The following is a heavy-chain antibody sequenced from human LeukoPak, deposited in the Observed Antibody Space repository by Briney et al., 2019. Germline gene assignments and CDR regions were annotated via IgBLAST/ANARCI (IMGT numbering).Heavy chain of an antibody. CDR2: ISYEGSIK. D-gene: IGHD3-9*01. CDR3: AKEGGDYDILTGYGMDV. Sequence: PGGSLRLSCAASGFTFSSYGMHWVRQAPGKGLEWVALISYEGSIKHYADSVKGRFTISRDNSKNTLYLQMNSLRAEDTAVYHCAKEGGDYDILTGYGMDVWGQGTTVTVSS. J-gene: IGHJ6*02. CDR1: GFTFSSYG. V-gene: IGHV3-30*18.